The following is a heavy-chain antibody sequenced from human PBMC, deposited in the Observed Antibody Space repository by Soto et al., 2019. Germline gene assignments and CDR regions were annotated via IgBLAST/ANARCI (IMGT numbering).Heavy chain of an antibody. J-gene: IGHJ4*02. Sequence: SETLSLTCAVSGGSISRSNWCSWVRQPPGKGLEWIGEIYHSGSTNYHPSLKSRVTISVDKSKNQFSLKLTSLTAADTAVYYCARSITFDWLFFDNWGQGTLVTVS. CDR3: ARSITFDWLFFDN. D-gene: IGHD3-9*01. V-gene: IGHV4-4*02. CDR1: GGSISRSNW. CDR2: IYHSGST.